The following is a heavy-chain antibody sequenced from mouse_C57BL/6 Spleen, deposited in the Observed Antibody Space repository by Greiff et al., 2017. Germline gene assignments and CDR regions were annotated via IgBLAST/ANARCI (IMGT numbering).Heavy chain of an antibody. CDR2: IDPSDSYT. D-gene: IGHD2-1*01. CDR3: ARFLYYGLDY. Sequence: VQLQQPGAELVMPGASVKLSCKASGYTFTSYWMHWVKQRPGQGLEWIGEIDPSDSYTNYNQKFKGKSTLTVDKSSSTAYMQLSSLTSEDSAVYYCARFLYYGLDYWGQGTTLTVSS. J-gene: IGHJ2*01. V-gene: IGHV1-69*01. CDR1: GYTFTSYW.